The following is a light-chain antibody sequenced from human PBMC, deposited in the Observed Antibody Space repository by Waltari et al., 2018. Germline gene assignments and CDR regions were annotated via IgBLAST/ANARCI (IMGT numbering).Light chain of an antibody. Sequence: EIMLTQSPGTLSLSPGERATLSCRASQNIGRYLVWYQQKPGQAPRLLIYEASRRATGIPDRFSGSGSGTDFSLTISRLEPEDFAVYYCQNHERLPATFGQGTKVGIK. J-gene: IGKJ1*01. CDR1: QNIGRY. CDR3: QNHERLPAT. V-gene: IGKV3-20*01. CDR2: EAS.